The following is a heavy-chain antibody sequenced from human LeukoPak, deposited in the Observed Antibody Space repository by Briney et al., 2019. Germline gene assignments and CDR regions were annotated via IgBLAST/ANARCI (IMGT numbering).Heavy chain of an antibody. J-gene: IGHJ4*02. V-gene: IGHV3-23*01. Sequence: PGGPLRLSCAASGFTFSSYAMSWVRQAPGKGLEWVSAISGSGGSTYYADSVKGRFTISRDNSKNTLYVQMNSLRAEDTAVYYCAKDTYYGSGSYLGSFDYWGQGTLVTVSS. CDR3: AKDTYYGSGSYLGSFDY. D-gene: IGHD3-10*01. CDR1: GFTFSSYA. CDR2: ISGSGGST.